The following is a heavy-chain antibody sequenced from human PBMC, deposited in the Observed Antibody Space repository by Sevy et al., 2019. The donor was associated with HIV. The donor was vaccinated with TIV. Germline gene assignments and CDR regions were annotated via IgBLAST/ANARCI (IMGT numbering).Heavy chain of an antibody. J-gene: IGHJ4*02. Sequence: GGSLRLSCAASGFTFSSYAMHWVRQAPGKGLEWVAVISYDGSNKYYADSVKGRFTISRDNSKNTLYLQMNSLRAEDTAVYYGARADYYDSSAHYWGQGTLVTVSS. CDR1: GFTFSSYA. D-gene: IGHD3-22*01. CDR2: ISYDGSNK. V-gene: IGHV3-30*04. CDR3: ARADYYDSSAHY.